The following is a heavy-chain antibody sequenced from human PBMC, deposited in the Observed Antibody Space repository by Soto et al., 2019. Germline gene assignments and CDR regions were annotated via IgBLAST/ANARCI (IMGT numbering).Heavy chain of an antibody. J-gene: IGHJ4*02. CDR1: GGSISSYY. V-gene: IGHV4-59*01. CDR3: ARDSFPPYSSSSKGFDC. D-gene: IGHD6-6*01. CDR2: LDYSGTT. Sequence: PSETLSLTCTVSGGSISSYYWNWIRQSPGKGLEWIASLDYSGTTNYNPSLKSRITTSVDPSKKQFPLKMRSVTAADTAVYYCARDSFPPYSSSSKGFDCWGQGSLVTVSS.